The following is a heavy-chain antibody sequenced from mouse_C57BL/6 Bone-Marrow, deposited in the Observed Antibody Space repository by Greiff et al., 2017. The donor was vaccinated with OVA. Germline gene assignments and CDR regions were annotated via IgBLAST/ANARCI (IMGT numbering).Heavy chain of an antibody. CDR3: ANYYGSSFDY. J-gene: IGHJ2*01. CDR1: GFTFSSYG. CDR2: ISSGGSYT. V-gene: IGHV5-6*01. D-gene: IGHD1-1*01. Sequence: EVKLQESGGDLVKPGGSLKLSCAASGFTFSSYGMSWVRQTPDKRLEWVATISSGGSYTYYPDSVKGRFTISRDNAKNTLYLQMSSLKSEDTAMYYCANYYGSSFDYWGQGTTLTVSS.